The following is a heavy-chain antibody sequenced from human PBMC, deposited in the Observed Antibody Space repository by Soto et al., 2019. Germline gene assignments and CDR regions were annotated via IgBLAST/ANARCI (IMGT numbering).Heavy chain of an antibody. J-gene: IGHJ6*02. V-gene: IGHV4-34*01. CDR3: ARWAIVVGPAAPDYYYYGIDV. CDR2: INHSGST. D-gene: IGHD2-2*01. Sequence: QVQLQQWGAGLLKPSETLSLTCAVYGGSFSGYYWSWIRQPPGKGLEWIGEINHSGSTNYNPSLKSRVTISVDTSKNQFSVRMSSVTAADTAVYYCARWAIVVGPAAPDYYYYGIDVWGQGTTVTVSS. CDR1: GGSFSGYY.